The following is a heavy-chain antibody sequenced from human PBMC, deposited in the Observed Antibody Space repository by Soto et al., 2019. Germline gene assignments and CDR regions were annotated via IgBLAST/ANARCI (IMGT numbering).Heavy chain of an antibody. CDR1: GFTFSSYS. Sequence: GESLKISCAASGFTFSSYSMNWVRQAPGKGLEWVSSISSSSSYIYYADSVKGRFTISRDNAKNSLYLQMNSLRAEDTAVYYCARQFLTGDDDAFDIWGQGTMVTVSS. V-gene: IGHV3-21*01. D-gene: IGHD7-27*01. J-gene: IGHJ3*02. CDR2: ISSSSSYI. CDR3: ARQFLTGDDDAFDI.